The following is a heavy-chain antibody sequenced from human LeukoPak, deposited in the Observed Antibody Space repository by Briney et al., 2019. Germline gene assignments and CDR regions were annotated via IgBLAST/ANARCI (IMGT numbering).Heavy chain of an antibody. CDR2: IYYSGST. CDR1: GGSISSYY. J-gene: IGHJ6*02. Sequence: SENLSLTCTVSGGSISSYYWGWIRQPPGKGLEWIGYIYYSGSTNYNPSLKSRVTISVDTSKNQFSLKLSSVTAADTAVYYCARLLGAYCGGDCIPGHYYGMDVWGQGTTVTVSS. CDR3: ARLLGAYCGGDCIPGHYYGMDV. V-gene: IGHV4-59*08. D-gene: IGHD2-21*02.